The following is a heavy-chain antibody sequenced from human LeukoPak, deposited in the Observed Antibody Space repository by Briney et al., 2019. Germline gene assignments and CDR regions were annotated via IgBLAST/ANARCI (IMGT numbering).Heavy chain of an antibody. J-gene: IGHJ4*02. Sequence: ASVKVSCKASGYTFTDDYIHWVRQAPGHGLECIGWINPNSGGTNYAQKFQGRVTMTRNTSISTAYMELSGLRSDDTAVFYCARVSSNWDTYFHYWGQGSLVTVSS. CDR2: INPNSGGT. CDR1: GYTFTDDY. D-gene: IGHD7-27*01. CDR3: ARVSSNWDTYFHY. V-gene: IGHV1-2*02.